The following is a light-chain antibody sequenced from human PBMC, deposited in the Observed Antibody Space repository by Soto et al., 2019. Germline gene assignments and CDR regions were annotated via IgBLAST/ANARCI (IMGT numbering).Light chain of an antibody. J-gene: IGKJ1*01. CDR1: QGIRND. V-gene: IGKV1-17*01. CDR3: LQYNRYPRT. CDR2: AAS. Sequence: DIQMTQSPASLSASVGDRVIITCRASQGIRNDLGWYQQKVGKAPKRLIFAASSLQSGVPSRFSGSGSGTEFTLTISSLQPEDFGSYYCLQYNRYPRTVGQGTKVDIK.